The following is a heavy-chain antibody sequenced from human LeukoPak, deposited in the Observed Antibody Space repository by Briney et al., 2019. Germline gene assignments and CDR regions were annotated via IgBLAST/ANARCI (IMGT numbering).Heavy chain of an antibody. J-gene: IGHJ1*01. CDR2: ISGSGSTK. D-gene: IGHD3-16*01. CDR1: GFNFSDYY. V-gene: IGHV3-11*04. CDR3: ARENPDYDNSWD. Sequence: PGGSLRVSCAASGFNFSDYYMSWMRQAPGKGLEWISYISGSGSTKYYSDSVRVRFTISRDNAKNSLYLEIDRLKVDDTAVYYCARENPDYDNSWDWGQGTLVTVSS.